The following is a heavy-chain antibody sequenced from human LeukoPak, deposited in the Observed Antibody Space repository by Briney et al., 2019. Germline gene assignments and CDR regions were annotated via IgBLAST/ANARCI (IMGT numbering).Heavy chain of an antibody. CDR1: GYTFTGYY. J-gene: IGHJ4*02. V-gene: IGHV1-46*01. D-gene: IGHD3-9*01. Sequence: RASVKVSCKASGYTFTGYYMHWVRQAPGQGLEWMGIINPSGGSASYAQKFKGRVTMTRDTSTSTVYMELSSLRSEDTAVYYCARTVPRNYDILTGSPKFDYWGQGTLVTVSS. CDR3: ARTVPRNYDILTGSPKFDY. CDR2: INPSGGSA.